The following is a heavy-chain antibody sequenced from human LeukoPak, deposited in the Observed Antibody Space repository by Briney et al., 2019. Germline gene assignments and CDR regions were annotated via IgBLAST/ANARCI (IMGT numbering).Heavy chain of an antibody. Sequence: GGSLRLSCAASGFTFSNYWMSWVRQAPGKGLEWVANIKQDGSEKYYVDSVKGRFTISRDNAKNSLYLQMNSLRAEDTAVYYCARRATTERGHSYGLDYWGQGTLVTVSS. V-gene: IGHV3-7*01. CDR1: GFTFSNYW. CDR2: IKQDGSEK. D-gene: IGHD5-18*01. J-gene: IGHJ4*02. CDR3: ARRATTERGHSYGLDY.